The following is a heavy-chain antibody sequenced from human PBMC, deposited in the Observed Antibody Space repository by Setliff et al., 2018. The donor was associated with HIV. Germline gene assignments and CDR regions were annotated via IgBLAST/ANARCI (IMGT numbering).Heavy chain of an antibody. CDR1: GFTFISYG. J-gene: IGHJ4*02. V-gene: IGHV3-30*02. CDR3: AQLGMVDDFDY. D-gene: IGHD3-3*01. Sequence: PGGSLRLSCAVSGFTFISYGMYWVRQAPGKGLEWVAFIRYDGSYRYYVDSVKGRFTISRDNSKNTMFLQMNSLRVENTAVYYCAQLGMVDDFDYWGQGTLVTVSS. CDR2: IRYDGSYR.